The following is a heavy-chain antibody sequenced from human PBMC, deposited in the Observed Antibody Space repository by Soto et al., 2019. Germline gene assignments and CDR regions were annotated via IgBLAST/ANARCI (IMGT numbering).Heavy chain of an antibody. V-gene: IGHV4-30-2*01. CDR3: ARRFFSGYGVVWFDP. CDR1: GGSISSGGYS. Sequence: PSETLSLTCAVSGGSISSGGYSWGWIRQPPGKGLEWIGYIYHSGSTYYNPSLKSRVTISVDRSKNQFSLKLSSVTAADTAVYYCARRFFSGYGVVWFDPWGQGTLVTVSS. J-gene: IGHJ5*02. CDR2: IYHSGST. D-gene: IGHD5-12*01.